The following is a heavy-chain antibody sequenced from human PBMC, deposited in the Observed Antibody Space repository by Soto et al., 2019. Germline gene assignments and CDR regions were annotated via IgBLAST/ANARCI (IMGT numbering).Heavy chain of an antibody. D-gene: IGHD3-3*01. CDR3: ARDRRFLEWLSQYYYYGMDV. CDR1: GFTFSSYS. V-gene: IGHV3-21*01. Sequence: PEGSLRLSCADSGFTFSSYSMNWVRQAPGKGLEWVSSISSSSSYIYYADSVKGRFTISRDNAKNSLYLQMNSLRAEDTAVYYCARDRRFLEWLSQYYYYGMDVWGQGTKVTVSS. J-gene: IGHJ6*02. CDR2: ISSSSSYI.